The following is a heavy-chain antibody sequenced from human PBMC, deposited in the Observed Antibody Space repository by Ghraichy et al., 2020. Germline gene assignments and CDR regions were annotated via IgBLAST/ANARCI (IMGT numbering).Heavy chain of an antibody. V-gene: IGHV3-15*01. CDR1: GFTFSNAW. CDR3: TTDSYGYCSSTSCYMYWFDP. J-gene: IGHJ5*02. CDR2: IKSKTDGGTT. Sequence: GGSLRLSCAASGFTFSNAWMSWVRQAPGKGLEWVGRIKSKTDGGTTDYAAPVKGRFTISRDDSKNTLYRQMNSLKTEDTAVYYCTTDSYGYCSSTSCYMYWFDPWGQGTLVTVSS. D-gene: IGHD2-2*02.